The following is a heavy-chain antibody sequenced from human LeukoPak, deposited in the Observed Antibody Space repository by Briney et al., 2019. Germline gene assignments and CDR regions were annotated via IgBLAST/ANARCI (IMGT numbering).Heavy chain of an antibody. J-gene: IGHJ5*02. D-gene: IGHD1-26*01. CDR2: IYYSGNT. Sequence: SETLSLTCTVSGGSINSYYWSWIRQPPGKGLEWIGHIYYSGNTNYNPSLKSRIAISVDTSKNQFSLKLSSATAADTAIYYCSRYTGSYGLFDPWGQGTLVTVSS. V-gene: IGHV4-59*01. CDR3: SRYTGSYGLFDP. CDR1: GGSINSYY.